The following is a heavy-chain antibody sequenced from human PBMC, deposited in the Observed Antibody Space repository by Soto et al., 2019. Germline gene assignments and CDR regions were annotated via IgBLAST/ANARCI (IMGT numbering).Heavy chain of an antibody. V-gene: IGHV1-69*13. D-gene: IGHD2-15*01. CDR3: ARMGYCSGGSCSNFDY. J-gene: IGHJ4*02. CDR1: GGTFSSYA. CDR2: IIPIFGTA. Sequence: GASVKVSCTASGGTFSSYAISWVRQAPGQGLEWMGGIIPIFGTANYAQKFQGRVTITADESTSTAYMELSSLRSEDTAVYYCARMGYCSGGSCSNFDYWGQGTLVTVS.